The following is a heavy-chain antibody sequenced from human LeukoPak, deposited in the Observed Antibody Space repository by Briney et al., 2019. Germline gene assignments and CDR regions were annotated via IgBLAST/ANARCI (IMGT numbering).Heavy chain of an antibody. CDR2: ISAVNGDI. CDR1: GYTFTSYG. V-gene: IGHV1-18*01. D-gene: IGHD5-24*01. J-gene: IGHJ4*02. CDR3: AKDYNYVPDY. Sequence: GASVKVSCKASGYTFTSYGISWVRQAPGRGLEWMGWISAVNGDIHPAQKFQDRVTLTTDTSTSTVYMELRSLRSDDTAVYYCAKDYNYVPDYWGQGTLITVSS.